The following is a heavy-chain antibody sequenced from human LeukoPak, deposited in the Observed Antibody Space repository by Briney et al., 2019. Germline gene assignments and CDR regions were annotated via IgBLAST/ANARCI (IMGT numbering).Heavy chain of an antibody. V-gene: IGHV3-30*02. CDR3: AKGGYCSGGSCYYY. J-gene: IGHJ4*02. CDR1: GFIFHDFG. D-gene: IGHD2-15*01. Sequence: GGSLRLSCAASGFIFHDFGMHWVRQAPGKGLEWVAFIRFDGSRKYYADSVKGRFTVSRDNSKNTLYLQMNSLRAEDTAVYYCAKGGYCSGGSCYYYWGQGTLVTVSS. CDR2: IRFDGSRK.